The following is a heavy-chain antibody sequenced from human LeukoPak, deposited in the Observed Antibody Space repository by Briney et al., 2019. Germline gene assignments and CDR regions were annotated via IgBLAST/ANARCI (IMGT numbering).Heavy chain of an antibody. CDR1: GFTFSSYS. CDR3: ARGVRDGYNRLSDY. J-gene: IGHJ4*02. V-gene: IGHV3-21*01. D-gene: IGHD5-24*01. Sequence: GGSLRLSCAASGFTFSSYSMNWVRQAPGKGLEWVSSISSSSSYIYYADSVKGRFTISRDNAKNSLYLQMNSLRAEDTAVYYCARGVRDGYNRLSDYWGQGTLVTVSS. CDR2: ISSSSSYI.